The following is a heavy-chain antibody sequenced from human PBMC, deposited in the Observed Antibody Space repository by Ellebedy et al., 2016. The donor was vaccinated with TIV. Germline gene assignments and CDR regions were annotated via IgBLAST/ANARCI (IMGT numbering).Heavy chain of an antibody. Sequence: GGSLRLSCAASGFSFRNYWMGWVRQAPGKGLEWVANISQDGSEKYYVDSVKGRFTISRDNAKNSLYLQLNSLRVADTAVYLCSRRGSYGDYAVQVNNWFDRWGQGTLVTV. V-gene: IGHV3-7*01. CDR1: GFSFRNYW. J-gene: IGHJ5*02. D-gene: IGHD4-17*01. CDR3: SRRGSYGDYAVQVNNWFDR. CDR2: ISQDGSEK.